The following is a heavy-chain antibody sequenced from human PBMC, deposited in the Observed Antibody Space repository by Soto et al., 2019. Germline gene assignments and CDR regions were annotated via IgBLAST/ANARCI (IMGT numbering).Heavy chain of an antibody. V-gene: IGHV4-61*01. CDR2: IYYSGST. Sequence: QVQLQESGPGLVKPSETLSLTCTVSGGSVSSGSYYWSWIRQPPGKGLEWIGYIYYSGSTNYNPSLKSRVTISVDTSKNQFSLKLSSVTAADTAVYYCARAMDIVVVPAAMPARWFDPWGQGTLVTVSS. J-gene: IGHJ5*02. CDR3: ARAMDIVVVPAAMPARWFDP. CDR1: GGSVSSGSYY. D-gene: IGHD2-2*03.